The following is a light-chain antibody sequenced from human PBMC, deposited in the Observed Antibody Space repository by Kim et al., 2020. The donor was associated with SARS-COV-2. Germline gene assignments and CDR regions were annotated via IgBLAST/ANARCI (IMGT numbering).Light chain of an antibody. CDR3: QQYSSSPAT. V-gene: IGKV3-20*01. CDR1: RSVSSNY. CDR2: GAS. J-gene: IGKJ1*01. Sequence: SPGERATLSRRASRSVSSNYLAWYQQKPGQAPRLLIYGASSRATGIPDRFSGSGSGTDFTLTITRLEPEDFAVYYCQQYSSSPATFGQGTKVDIK.